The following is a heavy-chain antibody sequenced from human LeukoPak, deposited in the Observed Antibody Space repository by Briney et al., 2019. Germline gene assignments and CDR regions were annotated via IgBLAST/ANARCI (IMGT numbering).Heavy chain of an antibody. Sequence: SETLSLTCTVSGGSISSYFWSWIRQPPGKGLEWIGYIYYSGSTNYNPSLKSRVTISVDTSKNQFALKLTSVTAADTAVYSCARSALTIIATRRGYAFDIWGQGTMVTVSS. CDR2: IYYSGST. CDR3: ARSALTIIATRRGYAFDI. CDR1: GGSISSYF. V-gene: IGHV4-59*08. J-gene: IGHJ3*02. D-gene: IGHD3-22*01.